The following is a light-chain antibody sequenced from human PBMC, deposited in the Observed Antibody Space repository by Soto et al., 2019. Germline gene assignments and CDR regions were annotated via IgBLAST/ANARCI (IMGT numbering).Light chain of an antibody. V-gene: IGLV2-14*01. CDR2: DVS. J-gene: IGLJ1*01. CDR1: SSDVGGYNY. CDR3: SSYTTSNTRQIV. Sequence: QSALTKPVSVTGSAGRWITISCTGTSSDVGGYNYVSWYQQHPGKAPKFMIYDVSNRPSGVSNRLSGSKSGNTASLTISGLQAEDEADYYCSSYTTSNTRQIVFGTGTKVTVL.